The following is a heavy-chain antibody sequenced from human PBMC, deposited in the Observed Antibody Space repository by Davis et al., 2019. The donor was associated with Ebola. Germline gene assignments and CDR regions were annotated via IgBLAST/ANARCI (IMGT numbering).Heavy chain of an antibody. Sequence: GESLKISCAASGFAFSHYDMSWVRHVPGKGLEWVSTISASEGHTHYSDSVRGRFTISRDNSKNTLYLQMNSLRAEDTATYYCARYCHYTDCSYFDCWGQGTMVAVSS. CDR2: ISASEGHT. V-gene: IGHV3-23*01. CDR3: ARYCHYTDCSYFDC. D-gene: IGHD2-15*01. J-gene: IGHJ4*02. CDR1: GFAFSHYD.